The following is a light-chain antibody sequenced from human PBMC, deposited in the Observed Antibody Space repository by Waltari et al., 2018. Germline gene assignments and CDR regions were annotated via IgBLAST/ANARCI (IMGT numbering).Light chain of an antibody. J-gene: IGKJ4*01. CDR1: QRVSSY. V-gene: IGKV3-11*01. Sequence: EVVLTQSTATLALSPGERATLSCTASQRVSSYLAWYQQKPGQAPRLLIYDASKRATGIPARFTGSGSGTHFTLTISSLEPEDFAVYYCQQRSKWFTFGGGTKVEIK. CDR3: QQRSKWFT. CDR2: DAS.